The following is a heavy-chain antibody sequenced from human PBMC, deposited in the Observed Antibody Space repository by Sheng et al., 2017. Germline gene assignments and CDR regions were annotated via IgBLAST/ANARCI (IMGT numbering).Heavy chain of an antibody. Sequence: QVQLQESGPGLVKPSQTLSLTCTVSGGSITGGSYYWSWIRQPAGKGLEWIGRIYSSGSTNYNSSLKSRVTISVDTSKNQFSLKLSSVTAADTAVYYCARWGNTRFDPWGQGTRVTVSS. J-gene: IGHJ5*02. CDR3: ARWGNTRFDP. V-gene: IGHV4-61*02. CDR2: IYSSGST. CDR1: GGSITGGSYY. D-gene: IGHD3-16*01.